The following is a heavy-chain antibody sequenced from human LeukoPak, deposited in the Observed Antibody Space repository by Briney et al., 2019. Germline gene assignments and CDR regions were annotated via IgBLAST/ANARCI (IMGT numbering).Heavy chain of an antibody. CDR2: ISAYNDNT. CDR3: ARDPVSVAGTFPGVDY. V-gene: IGHV1-18*01. D-gene: IGHD6-19*01. Sequence: ASVKVSCKASGYTFTSYGISWVRQAPGQGLEWMGWISAYNDNTSYAQKLQGRVTMTTDTSTSTAYMELRSLRSDDTAVYYCARDPVSVAGTFPGVDYWGQGTLVTVSS. J-gene: IGHJ4*02. CDR1: GYTFTSYG.